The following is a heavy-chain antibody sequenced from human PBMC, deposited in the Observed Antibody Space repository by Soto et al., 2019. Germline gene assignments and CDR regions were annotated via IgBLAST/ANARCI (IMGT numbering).Heavy chain of an antibody. CDR2: IIPMFGTA. V-gene: IGHV1-69*13. CDR1: GGTFSTYA. D-gene: IGHD2-21*01. CDR3: ASGILLWHGQKKKVYSG. Sequence: SVKVSCKAPGGTFSTYAISWVRQAPGQGLEWMGGIIPMFGTANYAQRFQDRVTITADESTNTVYMELSSLRSEDTAVYFCASGILLWHGQKKKVYSGGGRGPLVPVSS. J-gene: IGHJ4*02.